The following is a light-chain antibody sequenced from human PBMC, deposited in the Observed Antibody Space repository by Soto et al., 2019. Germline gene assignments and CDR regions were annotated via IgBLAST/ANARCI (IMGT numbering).Light chain of an antibody. J-gene: IGKJ1*01. CDR2: LGS. CDR3: MQALQTPPWT. CDR1: QSLLHSNGYNY. V-gene: IGKV2-28*01. Sequence: DIVMTQSPLSLPVTPGEPASISCRSSQSLLHSNGYNYLDWYLQKPGQSPQLLIYLGSILASGVPDRFSGSGAGTDFTLKISRGEAEDVWVYYCMQALQTPPWTFGQGTKVEIK.